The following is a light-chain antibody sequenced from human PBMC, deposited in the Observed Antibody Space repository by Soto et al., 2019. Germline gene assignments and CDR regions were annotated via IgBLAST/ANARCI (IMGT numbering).Light chain of an antibody. CDR1: SSNIGSHT. CDR2: SNT. V-gene: IGLV1-44*01. J-gene: IGLJ2*01. Sequence: QPVLTQPPSASGTPGQTIAISCSGGSSNIGSHTVNWYQQLPGTAPRLLIYSNTQRPSGVPDRFSGSKSGTSASLAISGLQSEYEGDYYCAAWDDSLNGVVFGGGTKLPV. CDR3: AAWDDSLNGVV.